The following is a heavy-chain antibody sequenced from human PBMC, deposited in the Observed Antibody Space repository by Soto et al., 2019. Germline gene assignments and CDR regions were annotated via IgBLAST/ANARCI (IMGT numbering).Heavy chain of an antibody. CDR3: AIFFQAEDGIRDSCSVSAFLLNRSSDL. Sequence: GKGLEWIGYIYYSGRTNYNPSLKSRVTISVDTSKNQFSLKLSSVNAADTAVYYCAIFFQAEDGIRDSCSVSAFLLNRSSDL. V-gene: IGHV4-59*01. CDR2: IYYSGRT. D-gene: IGHD3-10*02. J-gene: IGHJ2*01.